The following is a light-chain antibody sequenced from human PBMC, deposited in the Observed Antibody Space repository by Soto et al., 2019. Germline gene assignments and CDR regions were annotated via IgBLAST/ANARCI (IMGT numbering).Light chain of an antibody. V-gene: IGLV1-40*01. CDR1: NSNIGAGYA. CDR2: IDN. CDR3: QSYDRSLSGRV. Sequence: QAVVTQPPSVSGAPGQRVTISCTGNNSNIGAGYAVHWYQQVPGTAPKLLIYIDNSRPSGVPDRFSGSRSDTSASLAITGLQAEDEADYYCQSYDRSLSGRVFGGGTKLTVL. J-gene: IGLJ3*02.